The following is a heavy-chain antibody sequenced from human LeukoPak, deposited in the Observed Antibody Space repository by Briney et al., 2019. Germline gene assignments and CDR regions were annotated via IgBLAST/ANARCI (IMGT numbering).Heavy chain of an antibody. CDR1: GFTFSNFW. Sequence: GGSLRLSCAASGFTFSNFWMNWVRQAPGKGLVWVSRINTDGSGTTYADSVKGRFTISRDNAKNTLYLQMNSLKNDDTAVYYCAKDRVWNSLDSWGQGTLVTVSS. J-gene: IGHJ4*02. CDR3: AKDRVWNSLDS. CDR2: INTDGSGT. D-gene: IGHD1-7*01. V-gene: IGHV3-74*01.